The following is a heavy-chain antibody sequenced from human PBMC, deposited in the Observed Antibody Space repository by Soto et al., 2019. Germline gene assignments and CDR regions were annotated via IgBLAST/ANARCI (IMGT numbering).Heavy chain of an antibody. D-gene: IGHD3-3*01. J-gene: IGHJ6*02. CDR2: ISYDGSNK. Sequence: QVQLVESGGGVVQPGRSLRLSCAASGFTFSSYGMHWVRQAPGKGLEWVAVISYDGSNKYYADSVKGRFTISRDNSKNTLYLQMNSLRAEDTALYYCAKDRTIFAVVTPGGMDVWGQGTTVTVSS. CDR3: AKDRTIFAVVTPGGMDV. CDR1: GFTFSSYG. V-gene: IGHV3-30*18.